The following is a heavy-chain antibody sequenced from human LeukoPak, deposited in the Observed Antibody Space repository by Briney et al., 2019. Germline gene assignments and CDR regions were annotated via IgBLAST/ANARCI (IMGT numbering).Heavy chain of an antibody. V-gene: IGHV4-61*01. CDR2: TYYSGST. CDR1: GGSVRSDNYY. CDR3: AKGGHSSGWYHDY. J-gene: IGHJ4*02. D-gene: IGHD6-19*01. Sequence: SETLSLTCIVSGGSVRSDNYYWSWIRQPPGRGLEWIGYTYYSGSTNYNPSLKSRITISVDTSKNQISLKLSSVTAADTAVYYCAKGGHSSGWYHDYWGQGTLVTVSS.